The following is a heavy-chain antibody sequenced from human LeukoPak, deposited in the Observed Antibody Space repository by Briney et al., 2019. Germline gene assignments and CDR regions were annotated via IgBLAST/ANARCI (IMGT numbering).Heavy chain of an antibody. CDR3: ARGGCSSTSCHPYYFDP. D-gene: IGHD2-2*01. J-gene: IGHJ5*02. Sequence: NTGESLKISCKGSGYSFTSYWIGWVRQMPGKGLEWMGIIYSGDSDTRYSPSFQGQVAISAHKSISTAYLQWSSLKASDTAMYYCARGGCSSTSCHPYYFDPWGQGTLVTVSS. CDR2: IYSGDSDT. V-gene: IGHV5-51*01. CDR1: GYSFTSYW.